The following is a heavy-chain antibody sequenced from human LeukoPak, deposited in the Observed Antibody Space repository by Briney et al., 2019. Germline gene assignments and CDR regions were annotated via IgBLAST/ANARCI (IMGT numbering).Heavy chain of an antibody. D-gene: IGHD1-1*01. J-gene: IGHJ4*02. CDR2: INHSGST. CDR1: GGSFSGYY. CDR3: ARGSGTTGAILFDY. Sequence: SETLSLTCAVYGGSFSGYYWSWIRQPPGKGLEWIGEINHSGSTNYNPSLKSRVTISVDTSKNQFSLKLSSVTAADTAVYYCARGSGTTGAILFDYWGQGTLVTVSS. V-gene: IGHV4-34*01.